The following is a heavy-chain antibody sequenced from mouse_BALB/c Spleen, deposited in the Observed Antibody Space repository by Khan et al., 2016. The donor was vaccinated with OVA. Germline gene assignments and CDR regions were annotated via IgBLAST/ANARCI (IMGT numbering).Heavy chain of an antibody. D-gene: IGHD2-2*01. CDR2: FYPGSANT. V-gene: IGHV1-77*01. J-gene: IGHJ3*01. CDR1: GYTFTDFY. Sequence: QVTLQQSGAELARPGASVKLSCKTSGYTFTDFYINWVKQRTGQGLEWIGDFYPGSANTYYNATFKGKATLTVDKSSSPAYMQLSSLTSEDSAVYFCARSGSGSFGFWGQGTLVTVSA. CDR3: ARSGSGSFGF.